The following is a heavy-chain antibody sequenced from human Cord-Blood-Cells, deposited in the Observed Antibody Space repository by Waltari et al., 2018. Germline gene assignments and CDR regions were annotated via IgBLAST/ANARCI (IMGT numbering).Heavy chain of an antibody. Sequence: SSSSYYWGWIRQPPGKGLEWIGSIYYSGSTYYNPSLKSRVTISVDTSKNQFSLKLSSVTAADTAVYYCARHSGDYAIFDYWGQGTLVTVSS. V-gene: IGHV4-39*01. CDR3: ARHSGDYAIFDY. J-gene: IGHJ4*02. D-gene: IGHD4-17*01. CDR1: SSSSYY. CDR2: IYYSGST.